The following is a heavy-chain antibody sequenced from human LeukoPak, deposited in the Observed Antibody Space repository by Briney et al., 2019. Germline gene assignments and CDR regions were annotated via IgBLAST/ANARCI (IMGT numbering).Heavy chain of an antibody. CDR1: GYTFTSYA. D-gene: IGHD3-22*01. CDR2: INTNTGNP. J-gene: IGHJ4*02. V-gene: IGHV7-4-1*02. Sequence: ASVKVSCKASGYTFTSYAMNWVRQAPGQGLEWMGWINTNTGNPTYAQGFTGRFVFSLDTSVSTAYLQISSLKAEDTAVYYCARDPYYYDSSGYYGPFDYWGQGTLVTVSS. CDR3: ARDPYYYDSSGYYGPFDY.